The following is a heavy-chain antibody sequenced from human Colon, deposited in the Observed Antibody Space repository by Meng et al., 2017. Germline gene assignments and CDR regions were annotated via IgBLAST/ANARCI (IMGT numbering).Heavy chain of an antibody. CDR3: ARDPLAVGPTDRGLDS. Sequence: QVQLQESGPRLVKPSQTLSLTCIVSGDSVSSNSYYWTWIRQHPGTGLEWIGYIYSGGISHYNPSLKSRITMSIDTSKNQFSLQLTSVTAADTAIYYCARDPLAVGPTDRGLDSWGQGTLVTVS. CDR1: GDSVSSNSYY. CDR2: IYSGGIS. V-gene: IGHV4-31*03. D-gene: IGHD1-26*01. J-gene: IGHJ4*02.